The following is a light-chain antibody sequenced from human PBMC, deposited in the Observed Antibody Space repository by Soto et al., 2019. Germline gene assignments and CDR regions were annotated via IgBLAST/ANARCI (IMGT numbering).Light chain of an antibody. V-gene: IGKV3-15*01. J-gene: IGKJ5*01. CDR2: GAS. CDR1: QSISSN. Sequence: EIVMTQSPATLFVSPGERATLSCRASQSISSNLAWYQQKPGQAPRLLIYGASTRATDIPARFSGSGSGTEFTLTISSLQSKDFGVYYCQQYNNLPPITFGQGTRLEIK. CDR3: QQYNNLPPIT.